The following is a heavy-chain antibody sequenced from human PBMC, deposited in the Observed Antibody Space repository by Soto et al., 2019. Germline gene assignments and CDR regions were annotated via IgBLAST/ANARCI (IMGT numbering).Heavy chain of an antibody. CDR2: IYYSWST. J-gene: IGHJ4*02. CDR3: ARVEPIYRGYYDFWSGPPQGYHY. CDR1: GGSISSYY. D-gene: IGHD3-3*01. Sequence: PSETLSLTCTVSGGSISSYYWSWIRQPPGKGLEWIGYIYYSWSTNYNPSLKSRVTISVDTSKNQFSLKLSSVTAADTAVYYCARVEPIYRGYYDFWSGPPQGYHYWVQGTLVTVSS. V-gene: IGHV4-59*01.